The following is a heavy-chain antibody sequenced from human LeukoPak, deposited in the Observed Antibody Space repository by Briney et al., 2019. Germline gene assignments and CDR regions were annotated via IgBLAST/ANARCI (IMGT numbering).Heavy chain of an antibody. CDR1: GGSISSSNW. V-gene: IGHV4-4*02. CDR2: IYHSGST. J-gene: IGHJ6*02. Sequence: SETLSLTCAVSGGSISSSNWWSWVRQPPGKGLEWIGEIYHSGSTNYNPSLKSRVTISVDTSKNQFSLKVTSVTAADTAVYYCARDNWNYGSSMDVWGQGTTVTVSS. CDR3: ARDNWNYGSSMDV. D-gene: IGHD1-7*01.